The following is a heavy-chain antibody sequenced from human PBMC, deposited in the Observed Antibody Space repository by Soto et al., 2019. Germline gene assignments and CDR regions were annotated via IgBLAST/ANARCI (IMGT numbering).Heavy chain of an antibody. D-gene: IGHD3-3*01. Sequence: QVQLVQSGAEVKKPGSSVKVSCEASGGTLSRFISYPINWVRQAPGQGLEWMGGIVPNIGTVNYAQKFQGRLTITEDKSTGTAYMELSNLRSEDTALYYCARRDTSGFLRYFDNWGQGTLVTVSS. V-gene: IGHV1-69*06. J-gene: IGHJ4*02. CDR3: ARRDTSGFLRYFDN. CDR1: GGTLSRFISYP. CDR2: IVPNIGTV.